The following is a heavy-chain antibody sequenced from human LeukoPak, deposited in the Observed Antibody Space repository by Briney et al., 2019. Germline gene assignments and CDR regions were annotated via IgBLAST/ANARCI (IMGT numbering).Heavy chain of an antibody. CDR2: ITSDGSST. J-gene: IGHJ6*03. CDR1: GFIFSSYW. CDR3: ARVRGDYYMDV. Sequence: GGSLRLSCAASGFIFSSYWMHWVRQAPGKGLVRVSRITSDGSSTTYGDSVKGRFTISRDNAKNTLYLQMNSLRAEDTAVYYCARVRGDYYMDVWGKGTTVTVSS. D-gene: IGHD2-15*01. V-gene: IGHV3-74*01.